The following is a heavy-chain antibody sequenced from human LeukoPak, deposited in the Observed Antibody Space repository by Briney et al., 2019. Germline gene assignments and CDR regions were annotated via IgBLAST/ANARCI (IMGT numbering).Heavy chain of an antibody. CDR2: IYYSAST. D-gene: IGHD2-2*01. CDR3: ARVVLPGAPSGGEYYYMDV. Sequence: SETLSLTCTVSGGSISSSSYYWGWIRPPPGKGLEWIGSIYYSASTYYNPSLKSPLTISVDTTKNQFSLKVSSAAAADPSVYYCARVVLPGAPSGGEYYYMDVWGKGTTVTVSS. CDR1: GGSISSSSYY. J-gene: IGHJ6*03. V-gene: IGHV4-39*07.